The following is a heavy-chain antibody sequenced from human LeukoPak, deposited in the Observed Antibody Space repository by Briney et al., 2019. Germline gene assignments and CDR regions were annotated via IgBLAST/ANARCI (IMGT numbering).Heavy chain of an antibody. CDR3: VRDLMGSGSTTAYLHH. V-gene: IGHV3-21*01. D-gene: IGHD1-1*01. J-gene: IGHJ1*01. CDR2: ISRSSRHV. Sequence: NPGGSLRLSCAASGFTFSDYSMNWVRQAPGKGLEWVSSISRSSRHVYYAGSVKGRFTISRDNAKNSLYLQMNSLRAEDMAVDFCVRDLMGSGSTTAYLHHWGQGTLVTVSS. CDR1: GFTFSDYS.